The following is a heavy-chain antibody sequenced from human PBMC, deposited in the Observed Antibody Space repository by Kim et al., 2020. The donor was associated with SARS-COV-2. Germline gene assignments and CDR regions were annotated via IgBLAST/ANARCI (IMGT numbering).Heavy chain of an antibody. CDR3: ASPSSSWYGESLDYFDY. J-gene: IGHJ4*02. Sequence: LKSRVTISVDTSKIQFSLKLSSVTAADTAVYYCASPSSSWYGESLDYFDYWGQGTLVTVSS. V-gene: IGHV4-39*01. D-gene: IGHD6-13*01.